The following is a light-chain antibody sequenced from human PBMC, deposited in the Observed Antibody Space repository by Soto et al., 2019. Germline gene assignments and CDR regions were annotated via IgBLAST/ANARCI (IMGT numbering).Light chain of an antibody. J-gene: IGLJ2*01. CDR2: EVS. V-gene: IGLV2-8*01. Sequence: QSALTQPPSGSGSPGQSVTISCTGTSSDVGAYNYNYVSWYQHHPGKAPKLVIYEVSKRPSGVPDRFSGSKSGNTASLTVSGLQADDEADYYCSSYAGSNSLLFGGGTKLTLL. CDR3: SSYAGSNSLL. CDR1: SSDVGAYNYNY.